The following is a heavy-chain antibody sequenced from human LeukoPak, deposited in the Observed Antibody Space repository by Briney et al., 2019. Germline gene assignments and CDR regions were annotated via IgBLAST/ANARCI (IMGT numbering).Heavy chain of an antibody. CDR3: AKGLIVATTPYFDY. D-gene: IGHD5-12*01. Sequence: GGSLRLSCAASGFTVSSNYMSWVRQAPGKGLEWVSVIYSGGSTYYADSVKGRFTISRDNSKNTLYLQMNSLRAEDTAVYYCAKGLIVATTPYFDYWGQGTLVTVSS. V-gene: IGHV3-66*02. CDR2: IYSGGST. J-gene: IGHJ4*02. CDR1: GFTVSSNY.